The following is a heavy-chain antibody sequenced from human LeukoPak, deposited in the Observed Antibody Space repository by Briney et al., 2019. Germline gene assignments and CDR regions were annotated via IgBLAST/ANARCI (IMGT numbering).Heavy chain of an antibody. CDR3: ARHKQYDDHVVY. Sequence: SETLSLTCTVSGGSISSYYWSWIRQPPGKGLEWIGYMYYSGSTNYNPSLKSRVAISVDTSKNQFSLKLYSVTAADTAVYYCARHKQYDDHVVYWGQGTLVTVSS. V-gene: IGHV4-59*08. D-gene: IGHD3-3*01. J-gene: IGHJ4*02. CDR2: MYYSGST. CDR1: GGSISSYY.